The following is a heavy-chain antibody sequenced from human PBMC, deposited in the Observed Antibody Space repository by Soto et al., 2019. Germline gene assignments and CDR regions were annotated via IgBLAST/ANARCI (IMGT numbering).Heavy chain of an antibody. D-gene: IGHD3-10*01. CDR1: GFTFSNYW. Sequence: PGGSLRLSCAAPGFTFSNYWMNWVRQALGEGLVWVSRINSDGSSTSYADSVKGRFTISRDNAKNTLYLQMNSLRAEDTAVYYCARDLVYYSGPYMDVWGQGTTVTVSS. J-gene: IGHJ6*02. V-gene: IGHV3-74*01. CDR3: ARDLVYYSGPYMDV. CDR2: INSDGSST.